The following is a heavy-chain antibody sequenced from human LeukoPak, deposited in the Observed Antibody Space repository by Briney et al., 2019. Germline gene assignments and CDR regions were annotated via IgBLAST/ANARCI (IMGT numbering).Heavy chain of an antibody. Sequence: SETLSLTCAVSGGSISRSIWWSWVRQPPGKGLEWIGEIYHSGSTNYNPSLKSRVTISVDKSKNQFSLKLSSVTAADTAVYYCARDDDTGGYYYWGQGTLVTVSS. D-gene: IGHD3-22*01. CDR1: GGSISRSIW. CDR2: IYHSGST. V-gene: IGHV4-4*02. CDR3: ARDDDTGGYYY. J-gene: IGHJ4*02.